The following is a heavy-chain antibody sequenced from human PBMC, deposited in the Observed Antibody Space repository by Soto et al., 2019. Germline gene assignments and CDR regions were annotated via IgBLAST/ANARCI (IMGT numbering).Heavy chain of an antibody. Sequence: SVKVSCKASGGTFSSYAISWVRQAPGQGLEWMGGIIPIFGTANYAQKFQGRVTITADESTSTAYMELSSLRSEDTAVYYCARAEADREEITMIVVVAYYYYGMDVWGQGTTVTVFS. V-gene: IGHV1-69*13. J-gene: IGHJ6*02. CDR1: GGTFSSYA. CDR3: ARAEADREEITMIVVVAYYYYGMDV. CDR2: IIPIFGTA. D-gene: IGHD3-22*01.